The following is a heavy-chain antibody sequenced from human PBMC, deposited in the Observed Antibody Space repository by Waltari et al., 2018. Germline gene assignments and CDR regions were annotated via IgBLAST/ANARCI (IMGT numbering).Heavy chain of an antibody. CDR3: ARGSLTGYCSGGSCYSEWFDP. D-gene: IGHD2-15*01. Sequence: QVQLQESGPGLVKPSQTLSLTCTVSGGSISSGSYYWSWIRQPAGKGLAWIGRIYTSGSTNYNPSLKSRVTISVDTSKNQFSLKLSSVTAADTAVYYCARGSLTGYCSGGSCYSEWFDPWGQGTLVTVSS. J-gene: IGHJ5*02. CDR1: GGSISSGSYY. CDR2: IYTSGST. V-gene: IGHV4-61*02.